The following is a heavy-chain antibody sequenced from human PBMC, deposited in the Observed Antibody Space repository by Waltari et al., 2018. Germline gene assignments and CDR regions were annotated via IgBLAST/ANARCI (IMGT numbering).Heavy chain of an antibody. Sequence: QVQLVESGGGVVQPGRSLRLSCAASGFTFSSYAMHWVRQAPGKGLGWVAVISYEGMNKYYADSVKGRFTISRDNSKNTLYLQMNSLRAEDTAVYYCARPDYNILGFDPWGQGTLVTVSS. CDR1: GFTFSSYA. CDR2: ISYEGMNK. CDR3: ARPDYNILGFDP. J-gene: IGHJ5*02. D-gene: IGHD3-9*01. V-gene: IGHV3-30*01.